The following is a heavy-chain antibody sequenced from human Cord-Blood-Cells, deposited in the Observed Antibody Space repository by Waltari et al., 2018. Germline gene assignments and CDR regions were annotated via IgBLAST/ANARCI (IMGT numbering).Heavy chain of an antibody. Sequence: EVQLVESGGGLVKPGGSLRLSCAASGFTFSNAWMSWVRQAHGNEREWVGRIKSKTDGGTTDYAAPVKGRFTISRDDSKNTLYLQMNSLKTEDTAVYYCTTDFSYYDYVWGSYRYYWGQGTLVTVSS. D-gene: IGHD3-16*02. J-gene: IGHJ4*02. CDR1: GFTFSNAW. CDR2: IKSKTDGGTT. CDR3: TTDFSYYDYVWGSYRYY. V-gene: IGHV3-15*01.